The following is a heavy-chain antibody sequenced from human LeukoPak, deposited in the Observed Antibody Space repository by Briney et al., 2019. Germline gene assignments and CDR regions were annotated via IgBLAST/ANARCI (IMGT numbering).Heavy chain of an antibody. J-gene: IGHJ4*02. D-gene: IGHD5-12*01. Sequence: GGSLRLSCALSGITLSNYGMSWARQPPGKGLEWVAGISGSGGGTHYADSVKGRFTIPRDNPKNTLYLQMSGLRAEDTAVYYCAKESGYDVDLEYWGQGALVTASS. CDR3: AKESGYDVDLEY. V-gene: IGHV3-23*01. CDR2: ISGSGGGT. CDR1: GITLSNYG.